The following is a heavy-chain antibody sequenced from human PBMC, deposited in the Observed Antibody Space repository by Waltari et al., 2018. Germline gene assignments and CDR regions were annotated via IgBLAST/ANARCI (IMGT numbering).Heavy chain of an antibody. CDR2: ISSSSSYI. D-gene: IGHD3-10*01. CDR1: GFTFSTYS. CDR3: AGRFGAYYGMDV. Sequence: EVQLVESGGGLVKPGGSLRLSCAASGFTFSTYSMKWVRQAPGKGLEWGSSISSSSSYIYYADSVKGRFTISRDNAKNSLYLQMNSLRAEDTAVYYCAGRFGAYYGMDVWGQGTTVTVSS. J-gene: IGHJ6*02. V-gene: IGHV3-21*01.